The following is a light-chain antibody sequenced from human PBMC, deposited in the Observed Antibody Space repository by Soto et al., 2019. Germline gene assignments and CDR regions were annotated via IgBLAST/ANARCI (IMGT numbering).Light chain of an antibody. V-gene: IGLV2-8*01. J-gene: IGLJ2*01. CDR1: SSDVGGYNY. Sequence: QSVLTQPPSASGSPGQSVTISCTGTSSDVGGYNYVSWYQQHPGKAPKLMIYEVSKRPSGVPDRFSGSKSGNTASLTVSGLKAEDEADYYCSSYAGSNHFVFGGGTKLTVL. CDR2: EVS. CDR3: SSYAGSNHFV.